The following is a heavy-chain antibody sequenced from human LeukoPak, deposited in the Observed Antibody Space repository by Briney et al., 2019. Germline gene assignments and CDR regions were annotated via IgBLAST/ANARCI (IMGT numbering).Heavy chain of an antibody. Sequence: GGSLRLSCAASGFTFSSYSMNWVRQAPGKGLEWVSYISSSSSTIYYADSVKGRFTISRDNAKNSLYLQMNSLRAEDTAVYYCASGFLDDFWSGHFWGQGTLVTVSS. CDR1: GFTFSSYS. D-gene: IGHD3-3*01. CDR3: ASGFLDDFWSGHF. J-gene: IGHJ4*02. V-gene: IGHV3-48*04. CDR2: ISSSSSTI.